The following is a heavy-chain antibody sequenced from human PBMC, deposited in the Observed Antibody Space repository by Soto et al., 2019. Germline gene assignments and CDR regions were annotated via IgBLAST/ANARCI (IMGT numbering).Heavy chain of an antibody. CDR2: ISSSSSTI. CDR3: ARAPYYYDSRGYWAY. D-gene: IGHD3-22*01. J-gene: IGHJ4*02. CDR1: GFTFSSYS. Sequence: GGSLRLSCAASGFTFSSYSMNWVRQAPGKGLEWVSYISSSSSTIYYADSVKGRFTISRDNAKNSLYLQMNSLRAEDTAVYYCARAPYYYDSRGYWAYWGQGTLVTVSS. V-gene: IGHV3-48*01.